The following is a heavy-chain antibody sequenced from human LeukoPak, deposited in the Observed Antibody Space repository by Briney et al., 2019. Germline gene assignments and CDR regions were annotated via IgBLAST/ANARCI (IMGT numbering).Heavy chain of an antibody. CDR2: IIPIFGTA. Sequence: ASVNVSCKASGGTFSSYAISWVRQAPGQGLEWMGGIIPIFGTANYAQKFQGRVTITADESTSTAYMELSSLRSEDTAVYYCARSTVTTAYGMDVWGQGTTVTVSS. CDR3: ARSTVTTAYGMDV. CDR1: GGTFSSYA. J-gene: IGHJ6*02. V-gene: IGHV1-69*13. D-gene: IGHD4-11*01.